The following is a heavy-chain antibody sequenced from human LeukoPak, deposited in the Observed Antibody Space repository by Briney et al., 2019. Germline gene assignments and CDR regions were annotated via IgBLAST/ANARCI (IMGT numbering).Heavy chain of an antibody. V-gene: IGHV4-38-2*02. CDR1: GYSISSGYY. J-gene: IGHJ5*02. CDR2: IYHSGST. D-gene: IGHD3-9*01. Sequence: SETLSLTCTVSGYSISSGYYWGWIRQPPGKGLEWIGSIYHSGSTYYNPSLKSRVTISVDTSKNQFSLKLSSVTAADTAVYYCARVEALRYFDWLLYDNWFDPWGQGTLVTVSS. CDR3: ARVEALRYFDWLLYDNWFDP.